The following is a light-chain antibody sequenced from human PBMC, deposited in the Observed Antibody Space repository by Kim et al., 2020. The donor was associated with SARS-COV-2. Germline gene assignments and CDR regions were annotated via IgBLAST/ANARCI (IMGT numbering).Light chain of an antibody. V-gene: IGLV6-57*03. J-gene: IGLJ3*02. Sequence: KTVTISCTRSSGSIASDYVHWYQQRPGSAPPTVIYEDNQRPSGVPDRFSGSIDSSSNSASLTISGLKTEDEGDYYCQSYDSGNLWVFGGGTQLTVL. CDR1: SGSIASDY. CDR3: QSYDSGNLWV. CDR2: EDN.